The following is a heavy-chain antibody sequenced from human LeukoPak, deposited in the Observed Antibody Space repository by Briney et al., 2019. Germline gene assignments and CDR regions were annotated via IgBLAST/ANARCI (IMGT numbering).Heavy chain of an antibody. J-gene: IGHJ5*02. Sequence: SETLSLTCTVSGGSIRSYYWSWIRQPPGKGLEWIAYIYYSGSTNYNPSLKSRVTISVDTSKNQFSLKLSSVTAADTAVYYCARDRVAAAQHWFDPWGQGTLVTVSS. CDR2: IYYSGST. CDR3: ARDRVAAAQHWFDP. V-gene: IGHV4-59*12. D-gene: IGHD6-13*01. CDR1: GGSIRSYY.